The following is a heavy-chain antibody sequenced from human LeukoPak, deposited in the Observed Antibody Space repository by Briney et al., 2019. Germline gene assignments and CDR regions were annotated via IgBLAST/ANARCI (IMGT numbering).Heavy chain of an antibody. CDR1: GYTFTVYY. D-gene: IGHD3-22*01. CDR2: INPNSGGT. J-gene: IGHJ5*02. Sequence: ASVTVSCKASGYTFTVYYMHWVRQAPGQGLEWMGWINPNSGGTNYAQKFQGWVTMTRDTSISTAYMELSRLRSDDTAVYYCARSSPDSSGYPRFDPWGQGTLVTVSS. V-gene: IGHV1-2*04. CDR3: ARSSPDSSGYPRFDP.